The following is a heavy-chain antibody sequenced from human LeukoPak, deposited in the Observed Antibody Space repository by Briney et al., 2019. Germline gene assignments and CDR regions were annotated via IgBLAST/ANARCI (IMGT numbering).Heavy chain of an antibody. CDR3: ATSQQWLGVYYFDY. J-gene: IGHJ4*02. CDR1: GFTFSSYA. V-gene: IGHV3-23*01. CDR2: ISGSGGST. Sequence: PGGSLRLSCAASGFTFSSYAMSWVRQAPGKGLEWVSAISGSGGSTYYAGSVKGRFTISRDNSKNTLYLQMNSLRAEDTAVYYCATSQQWLGVYYFDYWGQGTLVTVSS. D-gene: IGHD6-19*01.